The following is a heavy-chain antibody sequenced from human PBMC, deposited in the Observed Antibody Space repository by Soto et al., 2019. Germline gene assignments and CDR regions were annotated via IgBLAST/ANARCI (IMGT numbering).Heavy chain of an antibody. CDR2: IYYSGST. CDR1: GGSISSSSYY. Sequence: SSETLSLTCTVHGGSISSSSYYWGWIRQPPGKGLEWIGSIYYSGSTYYNPSLKSQVTISVDTSKNQFSLKLSSVTAADTAVYYCARLPTAVAGIADYWGQGTLVTVSS. V-gene: IGHV4-39*01. J-gene: IGHJ4*02. CDR3: ARLPTAVAGIADY. D-gene: IGHD6-19*01.